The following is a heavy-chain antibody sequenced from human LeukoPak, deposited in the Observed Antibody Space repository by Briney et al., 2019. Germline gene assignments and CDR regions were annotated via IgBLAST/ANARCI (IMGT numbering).Heavy chain of an antibody. V-gene: IGHV3-30*04. Sequence: GGTLRLSCAASGFTFSSYAMHWVRQAPGRGLEWVAVISYDGSNKYYADSVKGLFTISRDNSKNTLYLQMNSLRAEDTAVYYCARDVGGQWLTQGYYYYGMDVWGQGTTVTVSS. CDR2: ISYDGSNK. J-gene: IGHJ6*02. CDR3: ARDVGGQWLTQGYYYYGMDV. D-gene: IGHD6-19*01. CDR1: GFTFSSYA.